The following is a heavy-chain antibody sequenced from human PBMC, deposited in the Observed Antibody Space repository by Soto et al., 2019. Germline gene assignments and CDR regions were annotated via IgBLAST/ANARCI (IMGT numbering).Heavy chain of an antibody. J-gene: IGHJ5*02. CDR2: IWYDGSNK. V-gene: IGHV3-33*01. CDR1: GFTFSSYG. CDR3: ARDRGYSSGWVVYKWFDP. Sequence: QVQLVESGGGVVQPGRSLRLSCAASGFTFSSYGMHWVRQAPGKGLEWVAVIWYDGSNKYYADSVKGRFTISRDNSKNPLYLQMNSLRAEDTAVYYCARDRGYSSGWVVYKWFDPWGQGTLVTVSS. D-gene: IGHD6-19*01.